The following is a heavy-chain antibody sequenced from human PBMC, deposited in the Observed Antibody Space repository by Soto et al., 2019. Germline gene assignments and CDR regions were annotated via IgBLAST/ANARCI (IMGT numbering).Heavy chain of an antibody. J-gene: IGHJ4*02. D-gene: IGHD5-12*01. CDR2: LNPDGTYT. CDR3: TRDTFGYADS. Sequence: EVQLVESGGGLVQPGGSLRLSCAASGFTFSSYWMHWYRQAPGKGLVWVSRLNPDGTYTTYADSVKGRFTISRDNAKNTLYLQMNSLRVEDTAVYYCTRDTFGYADSRGQGTLVTVSS. V-gene: IGHV3-74*01. CDR1: GFTFSSYW.